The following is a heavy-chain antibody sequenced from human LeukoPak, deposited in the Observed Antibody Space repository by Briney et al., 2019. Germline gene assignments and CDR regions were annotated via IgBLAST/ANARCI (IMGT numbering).Heavy chain of an antibody. CDR3: ARDRGYCSGGSCYWTSFDP. Sequence: GGSLRLSCAASGFTFSDYYMSWIRQAPGKGLEWVSYISCSGSTIYYADSVKGRFTISRDNAKNSLYLQMNSLRAEDTAVYYCARDRGYCSGGSCYWTSFDPWGQGTLVTVSS. J-gene: IGHJ5*02. D-gene: IGHD2-15*01. CDR1: GFTFSDYY. V-gene: IGHV3-11*04. CDR2: ISCSGSTI.